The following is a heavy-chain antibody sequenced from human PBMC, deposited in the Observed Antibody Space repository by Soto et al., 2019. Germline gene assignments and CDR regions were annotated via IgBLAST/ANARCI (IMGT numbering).Heavy chain of an antibody. J-gene: IGHJ4*02. Sequence: VQLVESGGGLVPPGGSVRLSCAASGFIFKMYWMHWVRQTPGKVLVWISRIYNDGSYTDYADSVKGRFTISRDNVNDTLYLQMNNLRAEDSGLYYCTRGPRPISTGTGAYWGQGTQVTVSS. D-gene: IGHD3-10*01. CDR1: GFIFKMYW. CDR2: IYNDGSYT. V-gene: IGHV3-74*01. CDR3: TRGPRPISTGTGAY.